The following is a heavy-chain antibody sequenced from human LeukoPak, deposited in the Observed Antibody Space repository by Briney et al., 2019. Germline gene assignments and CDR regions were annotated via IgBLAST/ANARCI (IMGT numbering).Heavy chain of an antibody. J-gene: IGHJ5*02. V-gene: IGHV4-59*08. CDR1: GASIRNYY. Sequence: SETLSLTCTVSGASIRNYYWSWIRQSPGKGQEWIGYIYYSGSTNYNPSLESRVAMSVDTSKNQFSLRLSSVTAADTAIYYCARRYSSSWYVGFFDPWGQGTLVTVSS. CDR3: ARRYSSSWYVGFFDP. D-gene: IGHD6-13*01. CDR2: IYYSGST.